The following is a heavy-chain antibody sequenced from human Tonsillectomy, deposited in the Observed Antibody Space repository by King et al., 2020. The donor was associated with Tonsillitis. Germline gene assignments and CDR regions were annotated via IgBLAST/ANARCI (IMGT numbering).Heavy chain of an antibody. CDR2: ISYDGSDK. V-gene: IGHV3-30*18. CDR3: AKDLYYYDSSGYLDS. Sequence: QLVQSGGRVVQPGRSLRLSCAASGFTFSSYGMHWVRQAPGKGLEWVAVISYDGSDKYYADSVKGRFTISRDNSKNTLYLQMNSLRAEDTAVYYCAKDLYYYDSSGYLDSWGQGTLVTVSS. CDR1: GFTFSSYG. D-gene: IGHD3-22*01. J-gene: IGHJ4*02.